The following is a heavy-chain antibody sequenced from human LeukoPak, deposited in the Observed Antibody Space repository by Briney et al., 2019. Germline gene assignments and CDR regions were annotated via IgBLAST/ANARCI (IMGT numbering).Heavy chain of an antibody. Sequence: RGGSLRLSWVASGFTFISYSMNWVRQAPGKGLEWVAYMRARSSTINYADSVKGRFTNSRENDKNSLYLQMNSLRAEDTAVYYCARARVYHGSGTSYGGIGVWGQGTTVTVSS. J-gene: IGHJ6*02. CDR2: MRARSSTI. CDR1: GFTFISYS. V-gene: IGHV3-48*04. CDR3: ARARVYHGSGTSYGGIGV. D-gene: IGHD3-10*01.